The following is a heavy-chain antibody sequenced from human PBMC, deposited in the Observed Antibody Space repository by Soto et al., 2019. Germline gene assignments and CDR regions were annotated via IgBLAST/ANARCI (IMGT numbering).Heavy chain of an antibody. CDR3: ATNYAYYYYYGMDV. J-gene: IGHJ6*02. CDR1: GGSISSSSYY. D-gene: IGHD4-4*01. CDR2: IYYSGST. V-gene: IGHV4-39*01. Sequence: SETLSLTCTVSGGSISSSSYYWGWIRQPPGKGLEWIGSIYYSGSTYYNPSLKSRVTISVDTSKNQFSLKLSSVTAADTAEYYCATNYAYYYYYGMDVWGQGTTVTVSS.